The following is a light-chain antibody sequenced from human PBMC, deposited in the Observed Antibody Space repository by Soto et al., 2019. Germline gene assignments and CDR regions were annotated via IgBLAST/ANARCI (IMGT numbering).Light chain of an antibody. V-gene: IGKV3-15*01. Sequence: EIVMTQSPATLSVSPGEGATLSCRASQCVRSDLAWYQHKPGLAPRLLIYGVSTRATGIPVRFSGSGSGTECSLSISRLQCEDSAIYYCQHYNNLPLTFGGGTKVDIK. CDR1: QCVRSD. J-gene: IGKJ4*01. CDR3: QHYNNLPLT. CDR2: GVS.